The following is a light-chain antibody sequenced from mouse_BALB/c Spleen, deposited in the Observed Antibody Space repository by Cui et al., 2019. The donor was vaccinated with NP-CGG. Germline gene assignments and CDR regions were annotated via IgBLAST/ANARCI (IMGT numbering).Light chain of an antibody. J-gene: IGLJ1*01. Sequence: AAVTQESALTTSPGETVTLTCRSSTAAVTTSNYANWVQEKPDHLFTGLIGGTNNRAPGVPARFSDSLIGDKAALTITGAQTEDEAIYFCALWYSNHWVFGGGTKLTVL. CDR3: ALWYSNHWV. CDR1: TAAVTTSNY. V-gene: IGLV1*01. CDR2: GTN.